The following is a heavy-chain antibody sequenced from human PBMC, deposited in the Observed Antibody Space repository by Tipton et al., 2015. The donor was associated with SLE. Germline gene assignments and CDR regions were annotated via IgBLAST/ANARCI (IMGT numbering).Heavy chain of an antibody. CDR2: IFYTGST. D-gene: IGHD2-2*01. V-gene: IGHV4-59*11. Sequence: TLSLTCNVSGGSINNHYWAWIRQPPGKALEWIGYIFYTGSTSYSPSLKSRVTISIDTSKNQFSLNLSSVTAADTAVYYCARDYRYCSTSSCPDWGQGTLVTVSS. J-gene: IGHJ4*02. CDR1: GGSINNHY. CDR3: ARDYRYCSTSSCPD.